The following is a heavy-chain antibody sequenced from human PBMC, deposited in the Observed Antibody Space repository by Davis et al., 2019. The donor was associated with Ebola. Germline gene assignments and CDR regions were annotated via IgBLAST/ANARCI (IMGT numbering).Heavy chain of an antibody. CDR3: ARGNIAARPGYYYGMDV. D-gene: IGHD6-6*01. Sequence: AASVKVSCKASGYTFTGYYMHWVRQAPGQGLEWMGWINAGNGNTKYSQKLQGRVTMTTDTSTSTAYMELRSLRSDDTAVYYCARGNIAARPGYYYGMDVWGQGTTVTVSS. V-gene: IGHV1-18*04. CDR2: INAGNGNT. J-gene: IGHJ6*02. CDR1: GYTFTGYY.